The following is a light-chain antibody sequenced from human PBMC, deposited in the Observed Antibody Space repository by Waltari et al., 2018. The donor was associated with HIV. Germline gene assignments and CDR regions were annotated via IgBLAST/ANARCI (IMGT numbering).Light chain of an antibody. V-gene: IGLV8-61*01. CDR3: VLYIGSGISM. Sequence: QTVVTQEPSFSVSPGGTVTLTCGLSSGSVSSSNYPQWYQQTPGQAPRTLIFSTNIRSSGVPDRFSGSILGNKAALTITGAQADDESDYYCVLYIGSGISMFGGGTKLTVL. CDR2: STN. J-gene: IGLJ3*02. CDR1: SGSVSSSNY.